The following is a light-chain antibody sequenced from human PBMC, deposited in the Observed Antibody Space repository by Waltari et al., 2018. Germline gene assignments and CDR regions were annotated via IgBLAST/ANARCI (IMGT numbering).Light chain of an antibody. CDR3: CSYAGTYV. Sequence: SALTQPRPGSGSPGQSVTISCTGTSSDAGAYHCVTWYQQHPGKAPKLMIYDVTKRPSGVPDRFPGSKSGNTASLTISGLQTEDEADYYCCSYAGTYVFGTGTKVTVL. CDR2: DVT. V-gene: IGLV2-11*01. J-gene: IGLJ1*01. CDR1: SSDAGAYHC.